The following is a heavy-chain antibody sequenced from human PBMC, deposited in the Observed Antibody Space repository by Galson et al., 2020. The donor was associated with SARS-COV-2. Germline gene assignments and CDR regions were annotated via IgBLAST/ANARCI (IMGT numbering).Heavy chain of an antibody. Sequence: ASETLSLKCTVSGGFVTSDSYYWAWVRQPPGKTLEWIGSIYYGGSSFYNASLRSRVSISVDASQNLFSLNLRSVTAADTAVYYCTRRIVRVKNWLDPWGQGILVTVSS. CDR1: GGFVTSDSYY. CDR3: TRRIVRVKNWLDP. V-gene: IGHV4-39*01. J-gene: IGHJ5*02. CDR2: IYYGGSS. D-gene: IGHD2-8*02.